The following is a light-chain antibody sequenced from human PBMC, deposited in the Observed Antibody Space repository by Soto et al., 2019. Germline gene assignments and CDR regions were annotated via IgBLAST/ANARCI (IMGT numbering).Light chain of an antibody. CDR3: QQQDSCPLT. J-gene: IGKJ4*01. CDR2: AAS. CDR1: QDISSW. V-gene: IGKV1-12*01. Sequence: DIQMTRSPYSVSASVGDTVTITCRASQDISSWVAWYQQKPGKAPKLLISAASSLQSGVPTRFSGSGSWRDVTLIISGRQPDDDVTYYCQQQDSCPLTFGGGSKVEIX.